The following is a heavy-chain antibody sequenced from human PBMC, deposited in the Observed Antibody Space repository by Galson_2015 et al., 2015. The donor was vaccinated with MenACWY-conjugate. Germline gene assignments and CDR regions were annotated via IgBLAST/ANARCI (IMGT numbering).Heavy chain of an antibody. V-gene: IGHV2-70*01. Sequence: LVKPTQTLTLTCTFSGFSLSTSGMCVSWIRQPPGKALEWLALIDWDDDKYYSTSLKTRLTISKDTSKNQVVLTMTNMDPVDTATYYCARTSGYYYDSSGYYAFDIWGQGTMVTVSS. D-gene: IGHD3-22*01. CDR2: IDWDDDK. J-gene: IGHJ3*02. CDR3: ARTSGYYYDSSGYYAFDI. CDR1: GFSLSTSGMC.